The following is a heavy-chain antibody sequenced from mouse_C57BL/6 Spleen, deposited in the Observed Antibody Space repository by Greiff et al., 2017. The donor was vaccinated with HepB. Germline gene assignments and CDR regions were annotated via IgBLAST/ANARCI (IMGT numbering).Heavy chain of an antibody. Sequence: EVMLVESGGGLVKPGGSLKLSCAASGFTFSSYTMSWVRQTPEKRLEWVATISGGGGNTYYPDSVKGRFTISRDNAKNTLYLQMSSLRSEDTSLYYCARQADYPFDYWGQGTTLTVSS. V-gene: IGHV5-9*01. CDR3: ARQADYPFDY. J-gene: IGHJ2*01. CDR2: ISGGGGNT. D-gene: IGHD2-4*01. CDR1: GFTFSSYT.